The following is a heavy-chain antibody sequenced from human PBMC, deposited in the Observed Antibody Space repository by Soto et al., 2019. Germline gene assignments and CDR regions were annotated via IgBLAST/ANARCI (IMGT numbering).Heavy chain of an antibody. CDR3: AREGSSGFGMDG. V-gene: IGHV4-4*07. J-gene: IGHJ6*02. Sequence: QVQLQQSGPGLVKPSETLSLTCTVSGGSIRSYYWSWIRKPAGKALEWIGRIYTSGTTNYNPSLKRRVTILLDTSKNQFSLDLSSVTDADTAVYYCAREGSSGFGMDGWGQGTTVTVSS. CDR1: GGSIRSYY. D-gene: IGHD6-25*01. CDR2: IYTSGTT.